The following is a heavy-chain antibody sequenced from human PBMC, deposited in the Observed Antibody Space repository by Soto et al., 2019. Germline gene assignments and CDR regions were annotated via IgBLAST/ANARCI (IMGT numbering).Heavy chain of an antibody. J-gene: IGHJ4*02. V-gene: IGHV4-4*02. CDR3: ASVSIAAAAPYFDY. CDR1: SGSISSSNW. Sequence: SETLSLTCAVSSGSISSSNWWSWVRPPPGKGLEWIGEIYRSGSTNYNPSLKSRVTISVDKSKNQFSLKLSSVTAADTAVYYCASVSIAAAAPYFDYWGQGTLVTVSS. CDR2: IYRSGST. D-gene: IGHD6-13*01.